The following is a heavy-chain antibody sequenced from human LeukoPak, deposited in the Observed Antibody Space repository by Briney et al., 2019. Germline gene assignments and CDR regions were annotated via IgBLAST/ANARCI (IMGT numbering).Heavy chain of an antibody. CDR2: TKNRADSHIT. CDR1: GFTLSDHY. J-gene: IGHJ6*02. CDR3: ARDTDTALDV. Sequence: GGSLRLSCVASGFTLSDHYMDWVCQAPGKGLEWISRTKNRADSHITQYAASVNGRFIASRDDSKNSLFLQMNSLKAEDTAVYYCARDTDTALDVWGQGTTVTVSS. V-gene: IGHV3-72*01.